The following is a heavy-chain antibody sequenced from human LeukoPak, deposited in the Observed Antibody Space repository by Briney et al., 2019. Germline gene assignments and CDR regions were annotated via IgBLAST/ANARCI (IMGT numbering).Heavy chain of an antibody. CDR2: ISGSGGST. J-gene: IGHJ5*02. Sequence: GSLRLSCVASGFTFSSYAMNWVRQAPGKGLEWVSSISGSGGSTYYADSVKGRFTISRDNSKNTLYLQMNSLTAEDTAVYYCAKDRGDWFDPWGQGTLVTVSS. D-gene: IGHD3-10*01. V-gene: IGHV3-23*01. CDR3: AKDRGDWFDP. CDR1: GFTFSSYA.